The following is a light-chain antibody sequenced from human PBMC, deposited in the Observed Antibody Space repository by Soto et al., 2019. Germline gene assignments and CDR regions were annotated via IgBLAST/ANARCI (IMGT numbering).Light chain of an antibody. V-gene: IGKV3-15*01. CDR1: QSVSNN. J-gene: IGKJ5*01. CDR3: QQYNDWPRT. Sequence: EIVLTQSPSTLSLSPGERATLPCRASQSVSNNYLAWYQRRPGQAPRLLIYGSTTRATGVPPRFSGSASGTEFTLTISSLQSEDFGVYYCQQYNDWPRTFGQGTRLEIK. CDR2: GST.